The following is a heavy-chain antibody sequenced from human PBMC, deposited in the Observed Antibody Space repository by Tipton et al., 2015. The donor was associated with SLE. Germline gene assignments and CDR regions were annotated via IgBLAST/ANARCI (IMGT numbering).Heavy chain of an antibody. Sequence: TLSLTCTVSGGSISSSSYYWGWIRQPPGKGLEWIGSIYYSGSTNYNPSLRSRVTISVDTSKNQFSLKLRSVTAADTAVYYCARALYYHDSSGYLTGDAFDIWRQGTMVTVAS. J-gene: IGHJ3*02. D-gene: IGHD3-22*01. CDR1: GGSISSSSYY. CDR2: IYYSGST. CDR3: ARALYYHDSSGYLTGDAFDI. V-gene: IGHV4-39*07.